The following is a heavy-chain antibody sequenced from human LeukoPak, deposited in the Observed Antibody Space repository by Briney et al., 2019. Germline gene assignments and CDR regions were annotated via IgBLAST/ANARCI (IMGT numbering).Heavy chain of an antibody. CDR1: GGSFSGYY. D-gene: IGHD2-2*01. V-gene: IGHV4-34*01. CDR3: ARGPFLYQVLYYYYGMDV. CDR2: INHSGST. Sequence: SETLSPTCTVYGGSFSGYYWSWIRQPPGKGLEWIGEINHSGSTNYNPSLKSRVTISVDTSKNQFSLKLSSVTAADTAVYYSARGPFLYQVLYYYYGMDVWGQGTTVTVSS. J-gene: IGHJ6*02.